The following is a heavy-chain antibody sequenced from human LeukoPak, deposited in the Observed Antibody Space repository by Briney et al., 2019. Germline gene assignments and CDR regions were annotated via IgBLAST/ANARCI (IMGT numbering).Heavy chain of an antibody. CDR3: ARSYSSGYPNWFDP. CDR2: ISSSGSTI. J-gene: IGHJ5*02. CDR1: GFTFSDYY. D-gene: IGHD3-22*01. Sequence: GGSLRLSCAASGFTFSDYYMSWIRQAPGKGLERVSYISSSGSTIYYADSVKGRFTISRDNAKNSLYLQMNSLRAEDTAVYYCARSYSSGYPNWFDPWGQGTLVTVSS. V-gene: IGHV3-11*04.